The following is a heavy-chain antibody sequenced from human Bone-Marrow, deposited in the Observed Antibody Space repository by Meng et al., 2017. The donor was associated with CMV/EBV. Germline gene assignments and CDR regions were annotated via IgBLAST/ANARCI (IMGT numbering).Heavy chain of an antibody. D-gene: IGHD4-17*01. CDR2: INTDGRST. CDR3: ARGEAVTPGGTYYYGLDV. J-gene: IGHJ6*02. CDR1: GFTFSSYA. V-gene: IGHV3-74*01. Sequence: GGSLRLSCAASGFTFSSYAMHWVRQAPGKGLVWVSRINTDGRSTTYADSVKGRFTISRDNAKSTLYLQMNSLRAGDTAVYYCARGEAVTPGGTYYYGLDVWGQGTTVTVSS.